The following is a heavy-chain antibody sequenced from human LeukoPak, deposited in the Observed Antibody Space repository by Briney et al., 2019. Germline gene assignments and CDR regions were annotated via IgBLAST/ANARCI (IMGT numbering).Heavy chain of an antibody. J-gene: IGHJ4*02. D-gene: IGHD6-13*01. V-gene: IGHV3-21*01. CDR2: ISSSSSYI. CDR3: ARAGLIAAAVLDY. CDR1: GFTFSSYS. Sequence: PGGSPRLSCAASGFTFSSYSMNWVRQAPGKGLEWVSSISSSSSYIYYADSVKGRFTISRDNAKNSLYLQMNSLRAEDTAVYYCARAGLIAAAVLDYWGQGTLVTVSS.